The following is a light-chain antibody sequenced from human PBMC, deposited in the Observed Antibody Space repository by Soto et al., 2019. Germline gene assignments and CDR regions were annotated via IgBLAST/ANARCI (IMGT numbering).Light chain of an antibody. Sequence: DIQMTQSPSSLSASVGDRVTITCRASQGISNYLAWYQQKPGKVPKLLIYAASTLKSGVPSRFSGSGSGTDFTLTISSLHPEDVATYHCQKYNSAPPLTFGGGTKVEIK. CDR1: QGISNY. J-gene: IGKJ4*01. V-gene: IGKV1-27*01. CDR2: AAS. CDR3: QKYNSAPPLT.